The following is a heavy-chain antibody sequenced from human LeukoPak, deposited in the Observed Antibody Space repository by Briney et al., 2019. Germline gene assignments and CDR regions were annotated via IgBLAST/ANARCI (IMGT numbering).Heavy chain of an antibody. J-gene: IGHJ4*02. D-gene: IGHD6-13*01. CDR1: GASIRSYY. V-gene: IGHV4-4*07. CDR2: IVPSGIT. CDR3: SKERAAPGPDFDY. Sequence: SETLSLTCTVSGASIRSYYWSWLRQPAGKGLEWIGRIVPSGITNYNPSLESRVTMSVDTSKNQFSLNLKSVTAADTAVYYCSKERAAPGPDFDYWGQGILVIVSS.